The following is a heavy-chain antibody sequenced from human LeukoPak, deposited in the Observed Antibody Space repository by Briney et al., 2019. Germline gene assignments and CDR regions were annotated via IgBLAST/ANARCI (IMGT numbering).Heavy chain of an antibody. J-gene: IGHJ4*02. Sequence: SETLSLTCTVSGGSISSYYWGWIRQPPGKGLEWIGSIYYSGSTYYNPSLKSRVTISVDTSKNQFSLKLSSVTAADTAVYYCATTYGGKPGYWGQGTLVTVSS. CDR3: ATTYGGKPGY. CDR1: GGSISSYY. CDR2: IYYSGST. D-gene: IGHD4-23*01. V-gene: IGHV4-39*01.